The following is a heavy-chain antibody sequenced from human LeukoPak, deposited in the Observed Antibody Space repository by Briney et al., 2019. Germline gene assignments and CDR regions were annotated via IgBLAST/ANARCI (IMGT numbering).Heavy chain of an antibody. V-gene: IGHV3-53*01. J-gene: IGHJ6*03. Sequence: GSLRLSCAASGFTVSSNYMSWVRQAPGKGLEWVSVIYSGGSTYYADSVKGRFTISRDNSKNTLYLQMNSLRAEDTAVYYCASGSGSYRTPYYYMGVRGTGTTVTVSS. D-gene: IGHD3-10*01. CDR1: GFTVSSNY. CDR2: IYSGGST. CDR3: ASGSGSYRTPYYYMGV.